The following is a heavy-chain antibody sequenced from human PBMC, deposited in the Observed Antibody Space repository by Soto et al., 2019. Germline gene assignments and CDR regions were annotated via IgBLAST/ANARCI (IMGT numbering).Heavy chain of an antibody. J-gene: IGHJ4*02. CDR2: ISAHNGNT. V-gene: IGHV1-18*01. CDR3: ARGRYGDY. CDR1: GYTFTSYG. D-gene: IGHD1-1*01. Sequence: QVHLVQSGAEVKKPGASVKVSCKASGYTFTSYGITWVRQAPGQGLEWMGWISAHNGNTDYAQKLQGRVIVTRDTSPSTAYMELRGLISDDTAVYYCARGRYGDYWGQGALVTVSS.